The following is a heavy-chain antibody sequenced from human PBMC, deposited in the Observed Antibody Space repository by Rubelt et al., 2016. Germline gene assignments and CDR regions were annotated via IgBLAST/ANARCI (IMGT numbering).Heavy chain of an antibody. J-gene: IGHJ6*02. CDR1: GGSITSNNW. Sequence: QVQLQESGPGLVKPSGTLSLTCAVSGGSITSNNWWSWVRQSPGKGLEWIGEISHSGSTNYHPSLKSRVTISVDKSQIQFTLRLSPVAAADTAGYYWARGITVKTRHIGMLGPGMDVWGQGTTVTVSS. CDR2: ISHSGST. CDR3: ARGITVKTRHIGMLGPGMDV. V-gene: IGHV4-4*02. D-gene: IGHD2-21*01.